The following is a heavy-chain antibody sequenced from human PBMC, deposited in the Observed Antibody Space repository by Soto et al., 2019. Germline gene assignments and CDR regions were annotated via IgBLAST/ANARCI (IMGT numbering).Heavy chain of an antibody. Sequence: QLQLQESGPGLVKPSETLSLTCTVSGGSISSSRHYWGWIRQPPGKGLEWIGNIFYSGSTSYNPSLKSRVTISVDTSKNQFSLMLSSVTAADTAVYYCARVYDFWNGWGWFDPWGQGTLVIVSS. D-gene: IGHD3-3*01. CDR3: ARVYDFWNGWGWFDP. CDR1: GGSISSSRHY. J-gene: IGHJ5*02. V-gene: IGHV4-39*01. CDR2: IFYSGST.